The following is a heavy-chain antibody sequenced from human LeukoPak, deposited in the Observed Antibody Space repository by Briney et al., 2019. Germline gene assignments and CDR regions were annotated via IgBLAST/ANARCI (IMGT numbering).Heavy chain of an antibody. CDR2: IYTGGGR. V-gene: IGHV3-53*01. Sequence: GGSLRLSCAASGFTVSSYYMNWVRQAPGKELEWVSVIYTGGGRYYADSVKGRFTISRDNSKNMVWLQINSPTAEDTATYYCAKDGNWARFEDWGQGTLVTVSS. J-gene: IGHJ4*02. D-gene: IGHD7-27*01. CDR1: GFTVSSYY. CDR3: AKDGNWARFED.